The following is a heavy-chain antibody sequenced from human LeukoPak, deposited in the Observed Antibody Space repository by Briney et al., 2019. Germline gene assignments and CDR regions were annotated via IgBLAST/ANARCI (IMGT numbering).Heavy chain of an antibody. CDR1: GCTFSSYA. CDR3: AREASSGWYFDY. Sequence: GSSVKVSCKASGCTFSSYAISWVRQAPGQGLEWMGWINGGNGYTKYSQNFQGRVTITRDTSASTAYMELSSLRSEDTAVYYCAREASSGWYFDYWGQGTLVTVSS. J-gene: IGHJ4*02. V-gene: IGHV1-3*01. D-gene: IGHD6-19*01. CDR2: INGGNGYT.